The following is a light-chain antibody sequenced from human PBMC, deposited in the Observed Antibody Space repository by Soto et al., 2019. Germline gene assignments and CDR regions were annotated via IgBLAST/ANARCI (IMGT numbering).Light chain of an antibody. V-gene: IGKV4-1*01. CDR1: QSVLYSSNNKNY. CDR3: QQYYSTPFT. Sequence: DIVMTQSPDSLAVSLGERATINCKSSQSVLYSSNNKNYLAWYQQKPGQPPKLLIYSASARESVAPDRFSGSGSGTYFTRTISSLQADDVAVDYCQQYYSTPFTFGPGTKVNIK. J-gene: IGKJ3*01. CDR2: SAS.